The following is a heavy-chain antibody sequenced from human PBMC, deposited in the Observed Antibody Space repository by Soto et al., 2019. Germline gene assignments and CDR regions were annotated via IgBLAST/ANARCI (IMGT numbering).Heavy chain of an antibody. Sequence: SETLSLTCTVSGDSIGSHYWSWLRQPPEKGLEWIGHIYYSGYTNYNPSLKSRATISVDASRNQVVLTLTNMDPADTATYYCAHLYWAASGTRYYFDYWGQGTLVTVSS. CDR2: IYYSGYT. CDR1: GDSIGSHY. J-gene: IGHJ4*02. D-gene: IGHD6-13*01. V-gene: IGHV4-59*03. CDR3: AHLYWAASGTRYYFDY.